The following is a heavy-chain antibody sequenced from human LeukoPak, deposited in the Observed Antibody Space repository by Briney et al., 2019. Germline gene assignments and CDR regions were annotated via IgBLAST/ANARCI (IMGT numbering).Heavy chain of an antibody. CDR2: IRYDGSNK. D-gene: IGHD3-9*01. CDR1: GFTFSDYG. CDR3: AKDLPRYQGRLVTCFDY. V-gene: IGHV3-30*02. Sequence: GGSLRLSCTASGFTFSDYGMHWVRQAPGKGLEWVAFIRYDGSNKYYADSVKGRFTISRDNSKNTLYLQMNSLRAEDTAVYYCAKDLPRYQGRLVTCFDYWGQGTLVTVSS. J-gene: IGHJ4*02.